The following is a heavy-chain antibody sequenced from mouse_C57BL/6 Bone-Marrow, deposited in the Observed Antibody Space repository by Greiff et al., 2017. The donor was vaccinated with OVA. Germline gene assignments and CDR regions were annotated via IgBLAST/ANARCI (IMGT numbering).Heavy chain of an antibody. D-gene: IGHD1-1*01. CDR2: INPNNGGT. V-gene: IGHV1-18*01. J-gene: IGHJ4*01. CDR1: GYTFTDYN. Sequence: EVKLMESGPELVKPGASVKLPCKASGYTFTDYNMDWVQQSHGKSLEWIGDINPNNGGTIYNQKFKGKATLTVDKSSSTAYMELRSLTSEDTAVYYCARPIYYGSSYAMDYWGQGTSVTVSS. CDR3: ARPIYYGSSYAMDY.